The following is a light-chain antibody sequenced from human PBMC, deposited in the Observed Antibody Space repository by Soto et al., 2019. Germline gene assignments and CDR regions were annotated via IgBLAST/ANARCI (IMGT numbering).Light chain of an antibody. CDR1: QAIRDW. Sequence: DVQLIQSPSTLSASIGDSVTITCRASQAIRDWVAWYQQKPGKAPKLLFYDSTSSDSGVPSRFSGTGSETEVTLTISGLQPDDVATYYCQQYASFSITFGQGTRVEL. V-gene: IGKV1-5*01. J-gene: IGKJ1*01. CDR3: QQYASFSIT. CDR2: DST.